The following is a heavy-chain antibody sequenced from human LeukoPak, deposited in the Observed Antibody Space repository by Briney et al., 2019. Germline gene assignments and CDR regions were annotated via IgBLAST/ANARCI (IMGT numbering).Heavy chain of an antibody. Sequence: SQTLSLTCTVSGGSIGSGDYYWSWIRQPPGKGLEWIGYIYYSGSTYYNPSLKSRVTISVDTSKNQFSLKLSSVTAADTAVYYCARGIAAAGSAFDIWGQGTMVTVSS. V-gene: IGHV4-30-4*01. D-gene: IGHD6-13*01. CDR3: ARGIAAAGSAFDI. CDR2: IYYSGST. J-gene: IGHJ3*02. CDR1: GGSIGSGDYY.